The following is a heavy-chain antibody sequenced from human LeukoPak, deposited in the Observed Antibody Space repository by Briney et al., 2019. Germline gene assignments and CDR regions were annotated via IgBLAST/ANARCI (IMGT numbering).Heavy chain of an antibody. CDR1: GGSFSGYY. Sequence: SETLSLTCAVYGGSFSGYYWSWIRQPPGKGLEWIGEINHSGSTNYNPSLKSRVTISVDTSKNQFSLKLSSVTAADTAVYYCARGRDAFDIWGQGTMVTVSS. J-gene: IGHJ3*02. CDR2: INHSGST. CDR3: ARGRDAFDI. V-gene: IGHV4-34*01.